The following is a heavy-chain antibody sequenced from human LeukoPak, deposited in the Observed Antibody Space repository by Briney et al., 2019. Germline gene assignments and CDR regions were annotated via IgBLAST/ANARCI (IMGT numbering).Heavy chain of an antibody. Sequence: PGGSLRLSCVVSGFTFCSYWMSWVRQAPGKGLEWVANIRPDGSDEYYVDSVKGRFTISRDNAKNSLHLQMNSLRAEDTAVYYCARTSYDSTGYYLGDYWGQGTLVTVSS. CDR1: GFTFCSYW. V-gene: IGHV3-7*01. D-gene: IGHD3-22*01. CDR3: ARTSYDSTGYYLGDY. J-gene: IGHJ4*02. CDR2: IRPDGSDE.